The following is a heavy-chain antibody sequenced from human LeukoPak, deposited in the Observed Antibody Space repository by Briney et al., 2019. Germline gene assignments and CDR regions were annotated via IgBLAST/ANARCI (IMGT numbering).Heavy chain of an antibody. Sequence: PGGSLRLSRAASGFTFSSYWMSWVRQAPGKGLEWVSAISGNSDNPDHADSVKGRFTVSRDNSKNTLYLQMNSLRAEDTAIYYCTKDVPYDSRGYQFHGYWGQGTLVTVSS. V-gene: IGHV3-23*01. D-gene: IGHD3-10*01. CDR3: TKDVPYDSRGYQFHGY. J-gene: IGHJ4*02. CDR1: GFTFSSYW. CDR2: ISGNSDNP.